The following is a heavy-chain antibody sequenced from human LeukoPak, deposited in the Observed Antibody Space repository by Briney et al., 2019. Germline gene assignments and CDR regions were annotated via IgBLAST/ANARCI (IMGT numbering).Heavy chain of an antibody. CDR1: GFTFRSHG. CDR3: TKVPLPHYDSSGYYSYYFDY. V-gene: IGHV3-33*06. D-gene: IGHD3-22*01. J-gene: IGHJ4*02. CDR2: IWYDGSNK. Sequence: PGTSLRLSCAASGFTFRSHGMHWVRQAPGKGLEWVAFIWYDGSNKYYTDSVKGRFTISRDNSKNTLYLQMNSLRAEDTAVYYCTKVPLPHYDSSGYYSYYFDYWGQGTLVTVSS.